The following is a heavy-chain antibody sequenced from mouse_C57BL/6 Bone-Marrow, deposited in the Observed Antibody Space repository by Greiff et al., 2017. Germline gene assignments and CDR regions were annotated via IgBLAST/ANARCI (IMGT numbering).Heavy chain of an antibody. CDR3: ARSYDYDWFAY. V-gene: IGHV5-17*01. CDR1: GFTFSDYG. Sequence: EVQVVESGGGLVKPGGSLKLSCAASGFTFSDYGMHWVRQAPEKGLEWVAYISSGSSTIYYADTVKGRFTISRDNAKNTLFLQMTSLRSEDTAMYYCARSYDYDWFAYCGQGTLVTVSA. D-gene: IGHD2-4*01. CDR2: ISSGSSTI. J-gene: IGHJ3*01.